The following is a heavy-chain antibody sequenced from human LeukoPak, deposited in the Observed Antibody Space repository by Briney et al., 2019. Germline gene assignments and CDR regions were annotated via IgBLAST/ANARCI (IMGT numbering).Heavy chain of an antibody. Sequence: ASVKVSFKASGYTFTGFYMHWVRQAPGQGLEWMGWINPDNGGTNYAQKFQGRVTMTRDMSISTAYMELSRLRPDDTAVYYCARDPSNSGYDYLYYFDYWGQGTLVTVSS. J-gene: IGHJ4*02. CDR3: ARDPSNSGYDYLYYFDY. V-gene: IGHV1-2*02. CDR1: GYTFTGFY. D-gene: IGHD5-12*01. CDR2: INPDNGGT.